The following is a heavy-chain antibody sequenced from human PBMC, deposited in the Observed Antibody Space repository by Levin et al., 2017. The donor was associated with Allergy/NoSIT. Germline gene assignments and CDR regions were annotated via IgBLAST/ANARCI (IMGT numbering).Heavy chain of an antibody. CDR3: AKVTSSSSNYFDY. V-gene: IGHV3-23*01. CDR1: GFAFSAYA. D-gene: IGHD6-13*01. J-gene: IGHJ4*01. Sequence: HTGGSLRLSCAASGFAFSAYAMNWVRQAPGKGLEWVSVISGSGGFTYYADSVKGRFTISRDNSKNTLYLQVNSLRVEDTAIYYCAKVTSSSSNYFDYWGHGTLVTVSS. CDR2: ISGSGGFT.